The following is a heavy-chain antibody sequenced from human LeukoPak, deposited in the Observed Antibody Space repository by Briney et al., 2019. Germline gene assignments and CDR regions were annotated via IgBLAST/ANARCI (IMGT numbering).Heavy chain of an antibody. CDR1: GFTFSDYV. D-gene: IGHD3-10*01. Sequence: PGGSLRLSCAASGFTFSDYVMSWVRQAPGKGLEWVSDISGSGGSTHYADSVKGRFTISRDNSKSTLYLQMNSLRAEDTAVYYCAKERLLWFGELGGAFDIWGQGTMVTESS. CDR2: ISGSGGST. CDR3: AKERLLWFGELGGAFDI. V-gene: IGHV3-23*01. J-gene: IGHJ3*02.